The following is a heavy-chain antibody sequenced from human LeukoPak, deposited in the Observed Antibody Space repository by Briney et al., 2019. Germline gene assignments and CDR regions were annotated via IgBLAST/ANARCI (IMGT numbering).Heavy chain of an antibody. CDR1: GYTFTSYG. CDR3: ASCHCTNGVCYGECEYFQH. D-gene: IGHD2-8*01. CDR2: ISPYNGNT. Sequence: ASAKVSCKASGYTFTSYGIIWVRQAPGQGLEWMGWISPYNGNTNYAQKLQGRVTMTTDTSTSTAYMELRSLRSDDTAVYYCASCHCTNGVCYGECEYFQHWGQGTLVTVSS. V-gene: IGHV1-18*01. J-gene: IGHJ1*01.